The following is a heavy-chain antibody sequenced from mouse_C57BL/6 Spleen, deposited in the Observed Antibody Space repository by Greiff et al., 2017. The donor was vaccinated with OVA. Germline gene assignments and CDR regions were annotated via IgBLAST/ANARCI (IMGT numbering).Heavy chain of an antibody. CDR2: IDPSDSYT. V-gene: IGHV1-59*01. Sequence: QVQLQQPGAELVRPGTSVKLSCKASGYTFTSYWMHWVKQRPGQGLEWIGVIDPSDSYTNYNQKFKGKATLTVDTSSSTAYMQLSSLTSEDSAVYYCARGGSSGYTWGADWGQGTLVTVSA. J-gene: IGHJ3*01. CDR3: ARGGSSGYTWGAD. D-gene: IGHD3-2*02. CDR1: GYTFTSYW.